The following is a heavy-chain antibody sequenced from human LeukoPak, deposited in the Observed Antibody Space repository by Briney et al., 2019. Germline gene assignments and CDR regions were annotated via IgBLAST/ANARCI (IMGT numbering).Heavy chain of an antibody. J-gene: IGHJ5*02. CDR1: GFTFSSYA. V-gene: IGHV3-23*01. Sequence: TGGSLRLSCAASGFTFSSYAMSWVRQAPGKGLEWVSAISGSGGSTYYADSVKGRFTISRDNSKNTLYLQMNSLRAEDTAVYYCAKGPPDYDFWSGYYNGPGGWFDPWGQGTLVTVSS. CDR2: ISGSGGST. CDR3: AKGPPDYDFWSGYYNGPGGWFDP. D-gene: IGHD3-3*01.